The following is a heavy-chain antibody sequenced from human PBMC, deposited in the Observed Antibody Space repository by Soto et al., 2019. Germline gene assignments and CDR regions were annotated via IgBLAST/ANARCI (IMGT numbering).Heavy chain of an antibody. CDR2: ISGSGGST. Sequence: EVQLLESGGGLVQPGGSLRLSCAASGLTFSSYAMSWVRQAPGKGLEWVSAISGSGGSTYYADSVKGRFTISRDNSKNTLYLQMNSLRAEDTAVYYCAKVSADIVATTDDSFDYWGQGTLVTVSS. J-gene: IGHJ4*02. CDR1: GLTFSSYA. D-gene: IGHD5-12*01. V-gene: IGHV3-23*01. CDR3: AKVSADIVATTDDSFDY.